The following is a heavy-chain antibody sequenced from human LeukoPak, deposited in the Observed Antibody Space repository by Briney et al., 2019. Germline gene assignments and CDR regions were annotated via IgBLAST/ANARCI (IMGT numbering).Heavy chain of an antibody. V-gene: IGHV3-15*01. CDR2: IKSNTDGGTT. Sequence: GGSLRLSCAASGFTFSSYGMHWVRQAPGKGLEWVGRIKSNTDGGTTNYDAPVKGRFTISRDDSKNTLYLQMNTLKTEDTAVYYCATDYNGYWGQGTLVTVSS. J-gene: IGHJ4*02. D-gene: IGHD5-24*01. CDR1: GFTFSSYG. CDR3: ATDYNGY.